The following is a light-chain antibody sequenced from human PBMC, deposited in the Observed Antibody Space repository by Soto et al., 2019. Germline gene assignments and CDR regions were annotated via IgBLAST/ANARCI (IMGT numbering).Light chain of an antibody. Sequence: QSVLTQPASVSGSPGQSITVSCTRTSSDVGSFNFVSWYQQHPGKAPKVVIYEVTKRPSGVSNRFSGSKSGNTASLTISGLQADDVADYYCCTDAGSSTYVFGTGTKVTVL. V-gene: IGLV2-23*02. CDR1: SSDVGSFNF. CDR3: CTDAGSSTYV. J-gene: IGLJ1*01. CDR2: EVT.